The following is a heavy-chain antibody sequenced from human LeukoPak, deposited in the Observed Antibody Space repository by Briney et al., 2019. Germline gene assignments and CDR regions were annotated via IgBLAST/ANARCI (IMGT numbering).Heavy chain of an antibody. J-gene: IGHJ5*02. CDR1: GFTFSSYA. CDR2: ISGSGGST. D-gene: IGHD3-10*01. V-gene: IGHV3-23*01. Sequence: EGSLRLSCAASGFTFSSYAMSWVRQAPGKGLEWVSAISGSGGSTYYADSVKGRFTISRDNSKNTLYLQMNSLRAEDTAVYYCAKFLGYYGSGSYLDPWGQGTLVTVSS. CDR3: AKFLGYYGSGSYLDP.